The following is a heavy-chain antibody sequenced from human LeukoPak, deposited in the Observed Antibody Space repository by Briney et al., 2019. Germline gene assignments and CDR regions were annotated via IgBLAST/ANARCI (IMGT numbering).Heavy chain of an antibody. V-gene: IGHV3-23*01. CDR2: VSAGGDNT. J-gene: IGHJ6*04. CDR3: AKEMGGLDV. CDR1: GFTFTNYA. D-gene: IGHD2-8*01. Sequence: GGSLRLSCTASGFTFTNYAVNWVRQVPGKGLEWVSAVSAGGDNTYYADFVKGRFTISRDNSNNTLFLQMNSLRAEVTAIYYCAKEMGGLDVWGKGTTVTVSS.